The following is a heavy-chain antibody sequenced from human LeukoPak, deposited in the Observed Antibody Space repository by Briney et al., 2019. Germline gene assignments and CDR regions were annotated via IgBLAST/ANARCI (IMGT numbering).Heavy chain of an antibody. D-gene: IGHD3-3*01. CDR3: ARDNPSDPVYDFWSGHYYYYGMDV. CDR1: GFTFSSYA. J-gene: IGHJ6*02. V-gene: IGHV3-30-3*01. CDR2: ISYDGSNK. Sequence: GGSLRLSCAASGFTFSSYAMHWVRQAPGKGLEWVAVISYDGSNKYYADSVKGRFTISRDNSKNTLYLQMNSLRAEDTAVYYCARDNPSDPVYDFWSGHYYYYGMDVWGQGTTVTASS.